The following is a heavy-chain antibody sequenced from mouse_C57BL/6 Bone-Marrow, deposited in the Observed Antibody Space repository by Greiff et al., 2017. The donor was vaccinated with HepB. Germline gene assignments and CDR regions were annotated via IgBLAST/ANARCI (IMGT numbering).Heavy chain of an antibody. Sequence: DVKLQESGGGLVKPGGSLKLSCAASGFTFSSYAMSWVRQTPEKRLEWVATISDGGSYTYYPDNVKGRFTISRDNAKNNLYLQMSHLKSEDTAMYYCARDMITSRDYWGQGTTLTVSS. J-gene: IGHJ2*01. V-gene: IGHV5-4*03. D-gene: IGHD3-3*01. CDR3: ARDMITSRDY. CDR1: GFTFSSYA. CDR2: ISDGGSYT.